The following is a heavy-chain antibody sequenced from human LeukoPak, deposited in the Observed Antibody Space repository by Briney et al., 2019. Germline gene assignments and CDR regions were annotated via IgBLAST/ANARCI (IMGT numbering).Heavy chain of an antibody. Sequence: GGSLRLSCTTSGFAFSNYAMNWVRQAPGKGPEWVSGISGFNTYYADSVKGRFTIFRDNSKNVLYLQMNSLRAEDTAVYYCAKGPGGRVWGKGTTVTVSS. CDR1: GFAFSNYA. CDR3: AKGPGGRV. D-gene: IGHD2-15*01. CDR2: ISGFNT. V-gene: IGHV3-23*01. J-gene: IGHJ6*04.